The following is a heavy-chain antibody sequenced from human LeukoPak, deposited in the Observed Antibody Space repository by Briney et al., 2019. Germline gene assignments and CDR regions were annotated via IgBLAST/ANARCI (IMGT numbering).Heavy chain of an antibody. CDR1: GYTFTSYG. J-gene: IGHJ4*02. Sequence: EASVKVSCKASGYTFTSYGISWVRQAPGQGLEWVGWISAYNGNTNYAQKLQGRVTMTTDTSTSTAYMELRSLRSDDTAVYYCARKDSSGSKYYFDYWGQGTLVTVSS. CDR2: ISAYNGNT. V-gene: IGHV1-18*01. CDR3: ARKDSSGSKYYFDY. D-gene: IGHD3-22*01.